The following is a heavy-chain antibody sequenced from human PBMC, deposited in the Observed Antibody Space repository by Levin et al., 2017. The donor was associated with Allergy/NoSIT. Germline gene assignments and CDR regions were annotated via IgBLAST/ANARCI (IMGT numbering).Heavy chain of an antibody. D-gene: IGHD5-12*01. V-gene: IGHV4-34*01. CDR2: INHSGST. J-gene: IGHJ3*02. CDR1: GGSFSGYY. CDR3: AREGWLRHAFDI. Sequence: GSLRLSCAVYGGSFSGYYWSWIRQPPGKGLEWIGEINHSGSTNYNPSLKSRVTISVDTSKNQFSLKLSSVTAADTAVYYCAREGWLRHAFDIWGQGTMVTVSS.